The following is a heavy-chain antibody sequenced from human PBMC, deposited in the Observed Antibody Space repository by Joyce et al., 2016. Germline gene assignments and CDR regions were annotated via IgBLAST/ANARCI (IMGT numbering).Heavy chain of an antibody. CDR3: AKDQSAVAEPGPQASDL. V-gene: IGHV3-30*18. Sequence: QEQLVESGGGVVQPGRSLRLSCTVSGFSITYYGIHWFRQAPGKGLEWVAVMSYGRSPNYFIDSVKGRFTLSRDNSKNTAYLQMSSLRPEDTAVYYCAKDQSAVAEPGPQASDLWGRGTLVIVSS. J-gene: IGHJ2*01. CDR2: MSYGRSPN. CDR1: GFSITYYG. D-gene: IGHD6-19*01.